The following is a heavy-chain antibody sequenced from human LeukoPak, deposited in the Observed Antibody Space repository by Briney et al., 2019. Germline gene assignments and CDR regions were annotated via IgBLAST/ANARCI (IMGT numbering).Heavy chain of an antibody. J-gene: IGHJ4*02. Sequence: GASVKVSCKASGYIFINYYIHWVRQAPGQGLEWMGVINPSDGSTNYAQKYQDRVTMTRDTSTRTVYMQLSSLRSDDTAVYYCARGHSGRNYFDYWGQGTLVTVSS. CDR3: ARGHSGRNYFDY. V-gene: IGHV1-46*01. D-gene: IGHD1-26*01. CDR2: INPSDGST. CDR1: GYIFINYY.